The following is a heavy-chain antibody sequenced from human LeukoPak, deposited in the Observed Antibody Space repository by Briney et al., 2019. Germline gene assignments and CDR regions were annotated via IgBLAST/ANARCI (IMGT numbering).Heavy chain of an antibody. J-gene: IGHJ4*02. CDR3: ARDQRFFGVAQKAFDY. V-gene: IGHV1-2*02. Sequence: ASVKVSCKASGYTFTGYYMHWVRQAPGQGLEWMGWINPNSGGTNYAQKFQGRVTMTRDTSISTAYMELSRLRSDDTAVYYCARDQRFFGVAQKAFDYWGQGTLVTVSS. CDR2: INPNSGGT. CDR1: GYTFTGYY. D-gene: IGHD3-3*01.